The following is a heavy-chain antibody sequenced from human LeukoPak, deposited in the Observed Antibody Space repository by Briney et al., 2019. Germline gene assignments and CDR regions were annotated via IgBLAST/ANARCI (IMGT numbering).Heavy chain of an antibody. Sequence: ASVKVSCKASGYTFTSYDINWVRQATGQGLEWMGWMNPNSGNTGYAQKFQGRVTMTRNTSISTAYMELSSLRSEDTAVYYCARPLPTLDAFDIWGQGTMVTVSS. V-gene: IGHV1-8*01. CDR2: MNPNSGNT. J-gene: IGHJ3*02. CDR3: ARPLPTLDAFDI. CDR1: GYTFTSYD.